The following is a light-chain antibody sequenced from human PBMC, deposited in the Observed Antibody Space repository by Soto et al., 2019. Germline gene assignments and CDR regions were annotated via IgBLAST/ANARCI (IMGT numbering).Light chain of an antibody. CDR2: EVS. J-gene: IGLJ3*02. CDR3: SSYAGSNKV. Sequence: QSALTQPPSASGSPGQSVTISCTGTSSDVGDYNYVSWYQQHPGKAPKLMIYEVSKRPSGVPDRFSGSKSGNMASLTVSGLQAEDEADYYCSSYAGSNKVFGGGTKLTVL. CDR1: SSDVGDYNY. V-gene: IGLV2-8*01.